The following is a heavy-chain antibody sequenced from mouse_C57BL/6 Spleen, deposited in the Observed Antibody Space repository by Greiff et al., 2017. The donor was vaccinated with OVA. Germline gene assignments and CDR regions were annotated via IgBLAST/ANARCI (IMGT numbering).Heavy chain of an antibody. J-gene: IGHJ2*01. CDR2: INPNNGGT. Sequence: EVQLQQSGPELVKPGASVKMSCKASGYTFTDYNMHWVKQSHGKSLEWIGYINPNNGGTSYNQKFKGKATLTVNKSSSTAYMELRSLTSEDSAVYYCASPHLLLRFSFDYWGQGTTLTVSS. CDR3: ASPHLLLRFSFDY. V-gene: IGHV1-22*01. D-gene: IGHD1-1*01. CDR1: GYTFTDYN.